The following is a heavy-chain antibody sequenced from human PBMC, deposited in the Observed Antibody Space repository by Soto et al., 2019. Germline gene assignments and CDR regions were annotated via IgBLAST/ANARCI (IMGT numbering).Heavy chain of an antibody. D-gene: IGHD3-22*01. Sequence: GASVKVSCKASGGTFSSYAISWVRQAPGQGXEWMGGIIPIFGTANYAQKLQGRVTITADESTSTAYMELSSLRSEDTAVYYCARDRLRVDYYDSSGYGFDYWGQGPLVTVSS. CDR1: GGTFSSYA. CDR2: IIPIFGTA. J-gene: IGHJ4*02. CDR3: ARDRLRVDYYDSSGYGFDY. V-gene: IGHV1-69*13.